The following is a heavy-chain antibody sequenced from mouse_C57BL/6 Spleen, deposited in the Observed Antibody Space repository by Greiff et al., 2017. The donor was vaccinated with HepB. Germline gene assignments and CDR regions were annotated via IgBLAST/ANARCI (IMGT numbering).Heavy chain of an antibody. CDR1: GYTFTDYY. V-gene: IGHV1-26*01. J-gene: IGHJ1*03. Sequence: EVQLQQSGPELVKPGASVKISCKASGYTFTDYYMNWVKQSHGKSLEWIGDINPNNGGTSYNQKFKGKATLTVDKSSSTAYMELRSLTSEDSAVYYCARWGSLSFDVWGTGTTVTVSS. CDR2: INPNNGGT. CDR3: ARWGSLSFDV.